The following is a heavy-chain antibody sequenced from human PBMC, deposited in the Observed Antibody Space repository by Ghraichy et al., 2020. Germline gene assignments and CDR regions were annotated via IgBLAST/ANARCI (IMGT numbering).Heavy chain of an antibody. CDR2: IWYDGSNK. CDR1: GFTFSSYG. J-gene: IGHJ4*02. D-gene: IGHD6-19*01. CDR3: ARRSSGWYVIDY. Sequence: GSLRLSCAASGFTFSSYGMHWVRQAPGKGLEWVAVIWYDGSNKYYADSVKGRFTISRDNSKNTLYLQMNSLRAEDTAVYYCARRSSGWYVIDYWGQGTLVTVSS. V-gene: IGHV3-33*01.